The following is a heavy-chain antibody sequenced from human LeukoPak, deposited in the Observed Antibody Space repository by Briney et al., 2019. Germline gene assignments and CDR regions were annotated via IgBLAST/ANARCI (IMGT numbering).Heavy chain of an antibody. J-gene: IGHJ4*02. D-gene: IGHD3-22*01. CDR1: GYSISSSYY. Sequence: SETLSLTCTVSGYSISSSYYWGWIRQPPGKGLEWIGSIYHSGSTYYNPSLKSRVTISVDTSKNQFSLKLSSVTAADTAVYYCARKYYYDSSGYLSFDYWGQGTLVTVSS. CDR2: IYHSGST. CDR3: ARKYYYDSSGYLSFDY. V-gene: IGHV4-38-2*02.